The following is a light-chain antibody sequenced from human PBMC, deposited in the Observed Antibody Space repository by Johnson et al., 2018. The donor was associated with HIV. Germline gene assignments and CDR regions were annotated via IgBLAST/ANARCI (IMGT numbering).Light chain of an antibody. CDR3: GTWDSSMRVGF. V-gene: IGLV1-51*01. J-gene: IGLJ1*01. CDR1: SSNIGNNY. Sequence: QSVLTQPPSVSAAPGQKVTISCSGSSSNIGNNYVSWYQQLQGTAPRIVTYDNNKRPSGIPDRFSGSKSGTSATLGITGLQTGDEADYYCGTWDSSMRVGFFGTGTKVTVL. CDR2: DNN.